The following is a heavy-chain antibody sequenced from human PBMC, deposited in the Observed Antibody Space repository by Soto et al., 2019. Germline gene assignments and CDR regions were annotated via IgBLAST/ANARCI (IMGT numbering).Heavy chain of an antibody. Sequence: ASVKVSFKASGYTFTSYGISWVRQAPGQGLEWMGWISAYNGNTNYAQKLQGRVTMTTDTSTSTAYMELRSLRSDDTAVYYCARGEELAAAGTLDPWGQGTLVTVSS. CDR3: ARGEELAAAGTLDP. CDR1: GYTFTSYG. V-gene: IGHV1-18*01. J-gene: IGHJ5*02. CDR2: ISAYNGNT. D-gene: IGHD6-13*01.